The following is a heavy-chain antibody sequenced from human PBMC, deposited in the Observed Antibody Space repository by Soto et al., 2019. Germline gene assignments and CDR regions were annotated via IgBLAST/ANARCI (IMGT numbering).Heavy chain of an antibody. CDR1: GGSISSGGYS. V-gene: IGHV4-30-2*01. Sequence: SETLSLTCAVSGGSISSGGYSWSWIRQPPGKGLEWIGYMYHSGSTYYNPSLKSRVTISIDRSKNQFSLKLSSVTAADTAVYSCARVPVYWGQGILVTVSS. CDR2: MYHSGST. CDR3: ARVPVY. J-gene: IGHJ4*02. D-gene: IGHD2-2*01.